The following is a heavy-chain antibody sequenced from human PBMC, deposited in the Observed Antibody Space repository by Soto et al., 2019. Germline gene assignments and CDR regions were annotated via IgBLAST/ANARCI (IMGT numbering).Heavy chain of an antibody. CDR3: ARQRWLQLSYYYYGMDV. Sequence: GGSLRLSCAASGFTFSSYAMHWVRPAPGKGLEWVAVISYDGSNKYYADSVKGRFTISRDNSKNTLYLQMNSLRAEDTAVYYCARQRWLQLSYYYYGMDVWGQGTTVTVSS. CDR1: GFTFSSYA. D-gene: IGHD5-12*01. CDR2: ISYDGSNK. V-gene: IGHV3-30-3*01. J-gene: IGHJ6*02.